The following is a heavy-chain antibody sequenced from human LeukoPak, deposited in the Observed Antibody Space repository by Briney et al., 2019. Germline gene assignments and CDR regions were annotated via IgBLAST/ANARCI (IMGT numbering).Heavy chain of an antibody. J-gene: IGHJ4*02. D-gene: IGHD2-2*02. CDR3: AKDALYGTRYTFDY. Sequence: PGGSLRLSCAASGFAFSFYAMSWLRQPPGKGLEWVSTINANSGTTSYAASVRGRFTISRDNSKNTLYLQVNSLRADDPAVYYCAKDALYGTRYTFDYWGRGTLVTVSS. CDR1: GFAFSFYA. V-gene: IGHV3-23*01. CDR2: INANSGTT.